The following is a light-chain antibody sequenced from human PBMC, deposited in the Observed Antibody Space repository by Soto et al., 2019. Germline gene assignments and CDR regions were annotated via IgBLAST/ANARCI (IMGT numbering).Light chain of an antibody. CDR1: QDIRSD. CDR2: AAS. V-gene: IGKV1-17*01. Sequence: DIQMTQSPSSLSASVGDRVTITCRASQDIRSDLGWYQQKPGRAPKRLMFAASRLESGVPSRFSGRESGTEFTLTISSLQPEDFATYYCLQHNTSPRAFGQGTKVEVK. CDR3: LQHNTSPRA. J-gene: IGKJ1*01.